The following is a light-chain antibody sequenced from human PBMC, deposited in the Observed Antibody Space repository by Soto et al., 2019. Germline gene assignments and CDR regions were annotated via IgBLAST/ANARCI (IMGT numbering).Light chain of an antibody. V-gene: IGKV3-20*01. Sequence: EIVLTQSPGTLSLSPGEGATLSCRASQSVSSSYLAWYQQKPGQAPRLLIYGASSRATGIPDRFSGSGSGTDFTLTISRLEPEDFAVYYCQQYGNSSWTFGQGTKVDIX. CDR1: QSVSSSY. J-gene: IGKJ1*01. CDR3: QQYGNSSWT. CDR2: GAS.